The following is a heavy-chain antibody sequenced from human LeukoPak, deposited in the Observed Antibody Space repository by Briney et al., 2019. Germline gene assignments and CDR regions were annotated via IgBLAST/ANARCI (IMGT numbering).Heavy chain of an antibody. Sequence: GGSLRLSCVASGFNFANFWMHWVRQAPGKGLVWVSRINSDGRTTYYADFVQGRFTISRDNAKNTLYLQMNSMRAEDTAVYYCANVADYWGQGTLVTVSS. J-gene: IGHJ4*02. CDR1: GFNFANFW. CDR2: INSDGRTT. V-gene: IGHV3-74*01. D-gene: IGHD1-1*01. CDR3: ANVADY.